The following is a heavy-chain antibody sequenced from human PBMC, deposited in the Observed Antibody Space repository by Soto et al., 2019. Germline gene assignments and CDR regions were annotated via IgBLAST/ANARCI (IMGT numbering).Heavy chain of an antibody. CDR1: GFTFSSYG. J-gene: IGHJ6*03. V-gene: IGHV3-30*18. D-gene: IGHD4-17*01. Sequence: GGSLRLSCAASGFTFSSYGMHWVRQAPGKGLEWVAVISYDGSNKYYADSVKGRFTISRDNSKNTLYLQMNSLRAEDTAVYYCAKDSLAVTNFDGGRGYYYYYMDVWGKGTTVTVSS. CDR3: AKDSLAVTNFDGGRGYYYYYMDV. CDR2: ISYDGSNK.